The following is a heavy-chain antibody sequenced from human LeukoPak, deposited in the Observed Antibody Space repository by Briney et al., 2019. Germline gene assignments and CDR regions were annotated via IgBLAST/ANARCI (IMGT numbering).Heavy chain of an antibody. V-gene: IGHV3-23*01. J-gene: IGHJ4*02. CDR2: ISGSGGST. CDR3: AKVWTVGATPEY. D-gene: IGHD1-26*01. CDR1: GFTFRSYG. Sequence: GGSLRLSCAASGFTFRSYGMSWVRQAPGKGLEWVSSISGSGGSTYYADSVKGRFTISRDNSQNTPYLQMNSLRAEDTAVYYCAKVWTVGATPEYWGQGTLVTVSS.